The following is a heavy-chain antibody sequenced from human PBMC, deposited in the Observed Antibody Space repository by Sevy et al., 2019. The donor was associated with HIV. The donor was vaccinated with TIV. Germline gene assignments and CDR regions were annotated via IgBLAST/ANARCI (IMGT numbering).Heavy chain of an antibody. J-gene: IGHJ4*01. CDR1: GYTFVYYS. CDR2: MNVGNGNR. Sequence: ASVKVSCKASGYTFVYYSIQWVRQAPGQRLEWMGWMNVGNGNRKYSPKCQGRATFSRDTPASEAYMEISTVKYEDTAVYYCDRDQAGDDEGFDYWGQGTQVTVSS. CDR3: DRDQAGDDEGFDY. D-gene: IGHD3-3*01. V-gene: IGHV1-3*01.